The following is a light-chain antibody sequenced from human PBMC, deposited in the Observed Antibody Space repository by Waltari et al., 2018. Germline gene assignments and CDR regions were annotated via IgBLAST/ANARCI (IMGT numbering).Light chain of an antibody. J-gene: IGKJ1*01. CDR1: QSLSNN. CDR2: GAS. Sequence: IVMTQSPATLSVSPGEGATLSCKASQSLSNNLAWYQQKPGQLPRLLIDGASTRATGIPARFSGSGSGTEFTLTISSLQAEDFAVYYCQERGRTFGQGTKVEIK. CDR3: QERGRT. V-gene: IGKV3-15*01.